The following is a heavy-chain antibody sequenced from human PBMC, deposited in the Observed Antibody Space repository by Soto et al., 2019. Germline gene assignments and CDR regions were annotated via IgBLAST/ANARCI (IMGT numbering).Heavy chain of an antibody. J-gene: IGHJ5*02. V-gene: IGHV4-39*01. CDR1: CGSSSSGSYY. CDR2: IYYSGST. D-gene: IGHD6-13*01. Sequence: XETLSLPSTVSCGSSSSGSYYWGWIRQPRGRGLEWIGSIYYSGSTYYNPSLKSRVTISVDTSKTQFSLKLSSVTAEDTAVYYCARHYRYRSSWYRRDKWFDTWGQGTLVTVSS. CDR3: ARHYRYRSSWYRRDKWFDT.